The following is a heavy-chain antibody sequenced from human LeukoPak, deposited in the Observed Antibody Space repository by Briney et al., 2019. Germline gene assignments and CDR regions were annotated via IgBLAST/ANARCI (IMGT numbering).Heavy chain of an antibody. CDR3: AKAAFGCSGGSCYYFDY. J-gene: IGHJ4*02. Sequence: GRSLRLSCAASGFTFDDYAMHWVRQAPGKGLEWVSGISWNSGSIGYADSVKGRFTISRDNAKNSLYLQMNSLRAEDTALYYCAKAAFGCSGGSCYYFDYWGQGTLVTVSS. CDR1: GFTFDDYA. V-gene: IGHV3-9*01. D-gene: IGHD2-15*01. CDR2: ISWNSGSI.